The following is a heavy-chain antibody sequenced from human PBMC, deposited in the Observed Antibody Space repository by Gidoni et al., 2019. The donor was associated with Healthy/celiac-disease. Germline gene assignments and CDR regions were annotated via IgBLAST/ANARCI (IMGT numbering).Heavy chain of an antibody. V-gene: IGHV3-48*03. CDR3: ARDTSSSWPNHFDY. Sequence: EVQLVESGGGLVQPGGSLSLSCAASGFTFGSYEMNWVRQAQGKGLEWVSYISSSGSTIYYADSVKGRFTISRDNAKNSLYLQMNSLRAEDTAVYYCARDTSSSWPNHFDYWGQGTLVTVSS. CDR1: GFTFGSYE. CDR2: ISSSGSTI. D-gene: IGHD6-13*01. J-gene: IGHJ4*02.